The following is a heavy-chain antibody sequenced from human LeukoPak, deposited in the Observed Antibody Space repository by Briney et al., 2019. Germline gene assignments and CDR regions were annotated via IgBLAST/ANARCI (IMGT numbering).Heavy chain of an antibody. V-gene: IGHV4-34*01. Sequence: SETLSLTCAVYGGSFSGYYWSWIRQPPGKGLEWIGEINHSGSTNYNPSLKSRVTISVDTSKNQFSLKLSSVTAADTAVYYCARRVWRRWLQYSTYAFDIWGQGTMVTVSS. CDR2: INHSGST. CDR3: ARRVWRRWLQYSTYAFDI. J-gene: IGHJ3*02. D-gene: IGHD5-24*01. CDR1: GGSFSGYY.